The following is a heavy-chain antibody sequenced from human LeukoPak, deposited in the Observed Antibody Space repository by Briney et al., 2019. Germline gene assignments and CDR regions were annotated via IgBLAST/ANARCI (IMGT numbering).Heavy chain of an antibody. CDR1: GYSISSGYF. J-gene: IGHJ5*02. V-gene: IGHV4-38-2*02. D-gene: IGHD6-13*01. CDR3: ARAYSSSWYFNWFDP. CDR2: IYHSGST. Sequence: SETLSLTCTGSGYSISSGYFWGWIRQPPGKGLERIGEIYHSGSTYYTPSLKSRVTISIDTSKNQFSLKLSSVTAADTAVYYCARAYSSSWYFNWFDPWGQGTLVTVSS.